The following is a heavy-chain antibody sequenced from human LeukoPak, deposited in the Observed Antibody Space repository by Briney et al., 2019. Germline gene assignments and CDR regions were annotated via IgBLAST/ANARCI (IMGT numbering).Heavy chain of an antibody. Sequence: GGSLRLSCAASGLTFSSYWIHWVRQAPGKGLVWVSRINSDGSSTSYADSVKGRFTISGDNAKNTLYLQMNSLRAEDTAVYYCARGLLWFGELFDYWGQGTLVTVSS. J-gene: IGHJ4*02. CDR1: GLTFSSYW. V-gene: IGHV3-74*01. CDR3: ARGLLWFGELFDY. D-gene: IGHD3-10*01. CDR2: INSDGSST.